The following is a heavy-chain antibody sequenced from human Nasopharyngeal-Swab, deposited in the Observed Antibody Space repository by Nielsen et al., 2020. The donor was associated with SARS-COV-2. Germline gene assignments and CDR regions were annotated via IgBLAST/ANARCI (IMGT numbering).Heavy chain of an antibody. D-gene: IGHD4-23*01. CDR3: ARAHYGGTYYYHYGMDV. CDR1: GFTFSSYD. Sequence: GGSLRLSCAASGFTFSSYDMHWVRQATGKGLEWVSAIGTAGDTYYPGSVKGRFTISRENAKNSLYLQMNSLRAGDTAVYYCARAHYGGTYYYHYGMDVWGQGTTVTVFS. V-gene: IGHV3-13*01. CDR2: IGTAGDT. J-gene: IGHJ6*02.